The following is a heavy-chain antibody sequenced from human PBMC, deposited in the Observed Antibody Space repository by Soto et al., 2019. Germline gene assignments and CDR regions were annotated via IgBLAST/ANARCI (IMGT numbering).Heavy chain of an antibody. V-gene: IGHV3-15*01. J-gene: IGHJ4*02. D-gene: IGHD3-10*01. Sequence: GGSLRLSCAASGFTFSNAWMSWVRQAPGKGLEWVGRIKSKTDGGTTDYAAPVKGRFTISRDDSKNTLYLQMNSLKTEDTAVYYCTTDSEPSYYYGSGSYSPFDYWGQGTLVTVSS. CDR3: TTDSEPSYYYGSGSYSPFDY. CDR2: IKSKTDGGTT. CDR1: GFTFSNAW.